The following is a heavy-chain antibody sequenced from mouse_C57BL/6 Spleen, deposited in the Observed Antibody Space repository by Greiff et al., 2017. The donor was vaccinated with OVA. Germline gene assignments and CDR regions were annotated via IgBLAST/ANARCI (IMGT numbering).Heavy chain of an antibody. CDR2: INPNNGGT. D-gene: IGHD1-1*01. Sequence: VHVKQSGPELVKPGASVKIPCKASGYTFTDYNMDWVKQSHGKSLEWIGDINPNNGGTIYNQKFKGKATLTVDKSSSTAYMELRSLTSEDTAVYYCARETTVALDYWGQGTTLTVSS. J-gene: IGHJ2*01. CDR3: ARETTVALDY. V-gene: IGHV1-18*01. CDR1: GYTFTDYN.